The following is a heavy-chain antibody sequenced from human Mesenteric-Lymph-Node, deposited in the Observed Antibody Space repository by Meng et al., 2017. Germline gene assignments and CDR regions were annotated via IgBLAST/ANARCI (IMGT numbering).Heavy chain of an antibody. Sequence: SETLSLTCTVSSGYISSYYWSWIRQPVGKGLEWIGRIYASGSTDYNPSLKSRVTMSVDTSKNQFSLKLSSVTAADTAVYYCATQTAHYYDSSGFPPRDFDYWGQGTLVTVSS. J-gene: IGHJ4*02. D-gene: IGHD3-22*01. V-gene: IGHV4-4*07. CDR1: SGYISSYY. CDR2: IYASGST. CDR3: ATQTAHYYDSSGFPPRDFDY.